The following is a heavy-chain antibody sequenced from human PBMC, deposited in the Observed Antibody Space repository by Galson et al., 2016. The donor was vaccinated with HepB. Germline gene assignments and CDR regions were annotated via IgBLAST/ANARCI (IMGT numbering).Heavy chain of an antibody. J-gene: IGHJ4*02. CDR3: AKDLRCSYDWSDY. Sequence: SLRLSCAASGFSFSNYGMHWARQAPGKGLEWVAVISYDGSQKYYADSVKGRFTISRDNSKNTLYLRMSSLRAEDTAVYYCAKDLRCSYDWSDYWGQGTLVTVSS. D-gene: IGHD5-12*01. CDR1: GFSFSNYG. CDR2: ISYDGSQK. V-gene: IGHV3-30*18.